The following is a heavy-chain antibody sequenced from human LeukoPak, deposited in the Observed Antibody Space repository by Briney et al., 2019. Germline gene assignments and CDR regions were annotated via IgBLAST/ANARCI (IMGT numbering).Heavy chain of an antibody. CDR1: GFTFSSYS. CDR2: ISSSSSYI. D-gene: IGHD5-18*01. CDR3: ARVTGRVDTAMVKSDY. J-gene: IGHJ4*02. Sequence: GGSLRLSCAASGFTFSSYSMNWVRQAAGKGLEWVSSISSSSSYIYYADSVKGRFTISRDNAKNSLYLQMNSLRAEDTAVYYCARVTGRVDTAMVKSDYWGQGTLVTVSS. V-gene: IGHV3-21*01.